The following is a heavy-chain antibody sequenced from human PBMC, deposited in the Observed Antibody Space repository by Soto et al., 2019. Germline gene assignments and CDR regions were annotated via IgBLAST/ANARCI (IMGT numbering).Heavy chain of an antibody. Sequence: PGGSLRLSCAASGFTFTGYIMNWVRQSPGKGLKWVSSISSTTNYIYYGDSMKGRFTISRDNAKNSLYLEMSSLRAEDTAVYYCARESEDLTSNFDYWGQGTLVTVSS. CDR2: ISSTTNYI. J-gene: IGHJ4*02. V-gene: IGHV3-21*06. CDR1: GFTFTGYI. D-gene: IGHD2-15*01. CDR3: ARESEDLTSNFDY.